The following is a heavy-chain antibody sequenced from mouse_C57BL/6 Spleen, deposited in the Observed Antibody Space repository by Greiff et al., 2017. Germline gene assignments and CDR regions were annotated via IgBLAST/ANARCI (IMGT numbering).Heavy chain of an antibody. CDR2: IDPSDSYT. CDR3: ARRVVADWYFDV. CDR1: GYTFTSYW. Sequence: QVQLQQPGAELVKPGASVKLSCKASGYTFTSYWMQWVKQRPGQGLEWIGEIDPSDSYTNYNQKFKGKATLTVDTSSSTAYMQLSSLTSEDSAVYYCARRVVADWYFDVWGTGTTVTVSS. J-gene: IGHJ1*03. V-gene: IGHV1-50*01. D-gene: IGHD1-1*01.